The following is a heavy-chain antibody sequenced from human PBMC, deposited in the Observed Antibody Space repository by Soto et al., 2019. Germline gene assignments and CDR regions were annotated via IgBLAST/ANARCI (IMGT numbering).Heavy chain of an antibody. CDR3: ARRLDGYGLYYFDY. D-gene: IGHD5-12*01. CDR2: IYYSGST. J-gene: IGHJ4*02. CDR1: GGSISSGGYY. Sequence: SETLSLTCTVPGGSISSGGYYWSWIRQHPGKGLEWIGYIYYSGSTYYNPSLKSRVTISVDTSKNQFSLKLSSVTAADTAVYYCARRLDGYGLYYFDYWGQGTLVTVSS. V-gene: IGHV4-31*03.